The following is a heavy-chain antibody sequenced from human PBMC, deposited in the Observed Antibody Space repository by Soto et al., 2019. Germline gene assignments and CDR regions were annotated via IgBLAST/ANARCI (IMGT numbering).Heavy chain of an antibody. J-gene: IGHJ6*02. CDR2: IYPGDSDT. D-gene: IGHD3-9*01. CDR1: GYSFTNYW. CDR3: ARSIDSSYYYYGMDV. V-gene: IGHV5-51*01. Sequence: GESLKISCKGSGYSFTNYWIGWVRQMPGKGLEWMGIIYPGDSDTRYSPSFQGQVTISADKSISTAYLQWSSLKASDTAMYYCARSIDSSYYYYGMDVWGQGTTVTVSS.